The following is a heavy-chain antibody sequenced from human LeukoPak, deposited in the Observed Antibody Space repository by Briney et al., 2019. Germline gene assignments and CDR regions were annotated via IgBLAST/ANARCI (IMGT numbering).Heavy chain of an antibody. CDR2: IGNKPDRPTI. CDR1: GLNLRDHY. J-gene: IGHJ4*02. Sequence: GGSLRLSCAVSGLNLRDHYMDWVRQAPGKGLEWVARIGNKPDRPTIEYAASVKGRFTISRDDSKSSLYLQMNSLKTDDTAVYYCARVGYSDPNFDYWGQGTLVTVSS. CDR3: ARVGYSDPNFDY. V-gene: IGHV3-72*01. D-gene: IGHD5-18*01.